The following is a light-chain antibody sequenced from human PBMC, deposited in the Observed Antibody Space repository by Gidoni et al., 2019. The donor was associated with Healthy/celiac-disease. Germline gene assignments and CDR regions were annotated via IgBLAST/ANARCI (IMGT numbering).Light chain of an antibody. CDR1: QSISSW. J-gene: IGKJ1*01. CDR2: KAS. CDR3: QQYNSYPWT. V-gene: IGKV1-5*03. Sequence: DIQMTQSPSTLSASVGDRVTITCRASQSISSWLAWYQQKPGKAPKLLSYKASSLESGVPSRFSGSGSGTEVTLTISSLQPDDFATYYCQQYNSYPWTFGQXTKVEIK.